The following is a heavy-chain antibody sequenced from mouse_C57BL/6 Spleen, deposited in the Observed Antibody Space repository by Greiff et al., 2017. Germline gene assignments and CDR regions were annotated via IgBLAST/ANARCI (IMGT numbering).Heavy chain of an antibody. V-gene: IGHV1-15*01. Sequence: VQLQQPGAELVRPGASVTLSCKASGYTFTDYEMHWVKQTPVHGLEWIGAIDPETGGTAYNQKFKGKAILTADKSSSTAYMELRSLTSEDSAVYGCSYGAWDMDDWGQGTSVTVSS. CDR3: SYGAWDMDD. CDR1: GYTFTDYE. CDR2: IDPETGGT. D-gene: IGHD1-1*02. J-gene: IGHJ4*01.